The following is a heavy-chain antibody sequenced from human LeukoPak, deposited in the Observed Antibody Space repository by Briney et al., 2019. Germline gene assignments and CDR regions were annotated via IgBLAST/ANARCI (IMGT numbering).Heavy chain of an antibody. V-gene: IGHV3-7*01. CDR3: ARDPEDCGGDCSWGYLDY. J-gene: IGHJ4*02. Sequence: GGSLRLSCTASGFTFSSYWMSWVRQAPGKGLEWMANINQDGSEKYYVDSVKGRFTISRDNAKNSLYMQMNSLRAEDTAVYYCARDPEDCGGDCSWGYLDYWGQGTLVTVSS. D-gene: IGHD2-21*02. CDR2: INQDGSEK. CDR1: GFTFSSYW.